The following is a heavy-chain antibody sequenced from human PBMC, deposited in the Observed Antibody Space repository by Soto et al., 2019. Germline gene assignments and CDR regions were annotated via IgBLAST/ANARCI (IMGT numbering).Heavy chain of an antibody. J-gene: IGHJ6*02. CDR3: ARLSYYDILTGYFQYGMDV. V-gene: IGHV4-39*01. CDR1: GGSISSSSYY. Sequence: PSETLSLTCTVSGGSISSSSYYWGWIRQPPGKGLEWIGSIYYSGSTYYNPSLKSRVTISVDTSKNQFSLKLSSVTAADTAVYYCARLSYYDILTGYFQYGMDVWGQGTTVTVSS. CDR2: IYYSGST. D-gene: IGHD3-9*01.